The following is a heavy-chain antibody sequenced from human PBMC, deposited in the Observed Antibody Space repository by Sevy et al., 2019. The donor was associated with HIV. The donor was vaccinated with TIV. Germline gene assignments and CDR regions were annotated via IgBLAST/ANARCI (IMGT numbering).Heavy chain of an antibody. CDR1: GFSFSGYA. D-gene: IGHD5-18*01. J-gene: IGHJ4*02. CDR2: INGRGDTT. Sequence: GGYLRLSCAASGFSFSGYAMNWARQAPGKGLEWISTINGRGDTTNYADSVKGRFTISRDNSKNTLYLQMNSLRAEDTAVYYCAKRGYDYGYGSLEYWGPGTLVTVSS. V-gene: IGHV3-23*01. CDR3: AKRGYDYGYGSLEY.